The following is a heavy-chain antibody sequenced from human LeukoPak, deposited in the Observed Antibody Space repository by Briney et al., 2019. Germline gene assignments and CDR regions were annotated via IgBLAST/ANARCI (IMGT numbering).Heavy chain of an antibody. CDR2: IRYDGSNK. CDR1: GFTFSSYG. D-gene: IGHD3-10*01. CDR3: AKDSYYGSGSYDY. Sequence: GGSLRLSCAASGFTFSSYGMSWVRQAPGKGLEWVAFIRYDGSNKYYADSVKGRFTISRDNSKNTLYLQMNSLRAEDTAVYYCAKDSYYGSGSYDYWGQGTLVTVSS. V-gene: IGHV3-30*02. J-gene: IGHJ4*02.